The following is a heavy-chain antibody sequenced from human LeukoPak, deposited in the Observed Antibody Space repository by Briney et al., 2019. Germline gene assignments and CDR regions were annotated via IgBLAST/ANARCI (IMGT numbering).Heavy chain of an antibody. Sequence: GGSLRLSCATSGFTFSGSAIHWVRQASGKGLEWVGRIRSKANNYATTDVASVRGRFTISRDDSKNTAYLQMNSQKTEDTAVYYCTRPSFDSSVSGVVYWGQGTLVTVSS. CDR3: TRPSFDSSVSGVVY. V-gene: IGHV3-73*01. D-gene: IGHD3-22*01. J-gene: IGHJ4*02. CDR2: IRSKANNYAT. CDR1: GFTFSGSA.